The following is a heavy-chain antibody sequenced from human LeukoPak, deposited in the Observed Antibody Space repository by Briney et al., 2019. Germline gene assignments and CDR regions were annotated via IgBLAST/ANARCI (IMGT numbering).Heavy chain of an antibody. V-gene: IGHV4-38-2*02. Sequence: SETLSLTCTVSGGSISSYYWGWIRQSPGRGLEWIGTIHHSGSTYYNPSLKSRVTISVDTSKNQFALKLSSVTAADTAVYYCARVWAQDPKRAFDIWGQGTMVTVSS. CDR1: GGSISSYY. CDR3: ARVWAQDPKRAFDI. CDR2: IHHSGST. D-gene: IGHD3-16*01. J-gene: IGHJ3*02.